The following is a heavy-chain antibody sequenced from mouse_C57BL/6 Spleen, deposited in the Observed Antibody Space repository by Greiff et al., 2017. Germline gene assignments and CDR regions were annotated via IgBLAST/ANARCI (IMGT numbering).Heavy chain of an antibody. D-gene: IGHD2-4*01. CDR2: ISYDGSN. V-gene: IGHV3-6*01. J-gene: IGHJ1*03. CDR1: GYSITSGYY. CDR3: ASYYDYDEDWYFDV. Sequence: VQLQQSGPGLVKPSQSLSLTCSVTGYSITSGYYWNWIRQFPGNKLEWMGYISYDGSNNYNPSLKNRISITRDTSKNQFFLKLNSVTTEDTATYYCASYYDYDEDWYFDVWGTGTTVTVSS.